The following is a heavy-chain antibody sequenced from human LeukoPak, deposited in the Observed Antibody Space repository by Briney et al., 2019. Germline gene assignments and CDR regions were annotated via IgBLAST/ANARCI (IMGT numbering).Heavy chain of an antibody. J-gene: IGHJ5*02. CDR2: INHSGST. CDR3: ARAQRGYTYERGQNWFDP. Sequence: SETLSLTCAVYGGSFSGYYWSWIRQPPGKGLEWIGEINHSGSTNYNPSLKSRVTISVDTSKNQFSLKLSSVTAADTAVYYCARAQRGYTYERGQNWFDPWGQGTLVTVSS. V-gene: IGHV4-34*01. D-gene: IGHD5-18*01. CDR1: GGSFSGYY.